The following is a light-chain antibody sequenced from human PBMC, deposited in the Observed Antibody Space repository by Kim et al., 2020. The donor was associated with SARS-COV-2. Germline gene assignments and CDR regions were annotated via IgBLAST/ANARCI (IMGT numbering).Light chain of an antibody. V-gene: IGKV4-1*01. Sequence: RPNSNCRCSQGMLTAANNKKHLGWYQQKPRHRPKQLIAWASSREGGVTDRLSGSGSGTDFTLTISSLQAEEVAVYYCQHYYTTPWTFGQGPKLEIK. J-gene: IGKJ2*02. CDR2: WAS. CDR1: QGMLTAANNKKH. CDR3: QHYYTTPWT.